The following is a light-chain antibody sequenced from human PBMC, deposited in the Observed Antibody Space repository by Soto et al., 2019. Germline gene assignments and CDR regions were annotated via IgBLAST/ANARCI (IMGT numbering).Light chain of an antibody. CDR1: QSVTSNY. V-gene: IGKV3-20*01. Sequence: EIVLTQSPGTLSLSPGERATLSCRAIQSVTSNYLAWYQQKPGQAPSLLIYGASARAAGIPDRFSGSGTGTDFALTISGLEXXXXXXXXCQQYASSPWTFGQGTKV. J-gene: IGKJ1*01. CDR3: QQYASSPWT. CDR2: GAS.